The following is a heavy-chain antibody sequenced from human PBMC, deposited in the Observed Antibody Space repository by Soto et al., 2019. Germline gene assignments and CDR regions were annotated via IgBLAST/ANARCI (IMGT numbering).Heavy chain of an antibody. CDR1: GGSISSGDYY. D-gene: IGHD1-1*01. CDR2: IYPSVSS. CDR3: AREKVGTTFFDN. Sequence: SETLSLTCTVSGGSISSGDYYWSWVRQPPGKGLEWIGSIYPSVSSYHNPSLESRLTLSIDTSKNQFTLKLASVTAADTALYYCAREKVGTTFFDNWGQGTQVTV. J-gene: IGHJ4*02. V-gene: IGHV4-39*06.